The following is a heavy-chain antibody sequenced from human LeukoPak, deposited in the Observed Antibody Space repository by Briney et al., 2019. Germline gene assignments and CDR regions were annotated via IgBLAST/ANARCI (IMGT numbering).Heavy chain of an antibody. D-gene: IGHD6-13*01. Sequence: GGFLRLSCEAAGFAFSSYSMHWVRQAPGKGLEWVAAIWPDGSNKYYANSVKGRFTISRDNSKNTLYLQMNSLRGDDTAIYYCARELAAWGQGTLVTVSS. CDR3: ARELAA. V-gene: IGHV3-33*01. CDR1: GFAFSSYS. J-gene: IGHJ4*02. CDR2: IWPDGSNK.